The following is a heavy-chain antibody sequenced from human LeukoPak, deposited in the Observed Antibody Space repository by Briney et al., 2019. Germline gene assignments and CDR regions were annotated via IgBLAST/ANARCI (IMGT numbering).Heavy chain of an antibody. D-gene: IGHD4-17*01. J-gene: IGHJ6*03. CDR2: ISGSGGST. CDR3: AKDAGDYGDYGPTLGYYYYYMDV. Sequence: GGTLRLSCAASGFTFSSYGMSWVRQAPGKGLEWVSAISGSGGSTYYADSVKGRFTISRDNSKNTLYLQMNSLRAEDTAVYYCAKDAGDYGDYGPTLGYYYYYMDVWGKGTTVTVSS. CDR1: GFTFSSYG. V-gene: IGHV3-23*01.